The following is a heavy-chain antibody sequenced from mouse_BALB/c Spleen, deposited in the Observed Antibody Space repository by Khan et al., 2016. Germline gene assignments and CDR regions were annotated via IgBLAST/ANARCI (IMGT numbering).Heavy chain of an antibody. Sequence: EVELVESGGGLVKPGGSLKLSCAASGFTFSDYYMYWVRQTPEKRLEWVATISDGGSYTYYPDSVKGRFTISRDNAKNNLYLQMSSLKSEDTAMYYVARGENWSFDYWGQGTTLTVSS. CDR3: ARGENWSFDY. CDR1: GFTFSDYY. CDR2: ISDGGSYT. D-gene: IGHD4-1*01. J-gene: IGHJ2*01. V-gene: IGHV5-4*02.